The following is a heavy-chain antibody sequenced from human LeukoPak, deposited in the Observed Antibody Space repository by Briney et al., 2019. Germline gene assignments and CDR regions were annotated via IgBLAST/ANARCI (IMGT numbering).Heavy chain of an antibody. V-gene: IGHV3-48*01. J-gene: IGHJ2*01. CDR1: GFTFSYYS. Sequence: GGSLRLSCAASGFTFSYYSMSWVRQAPGKGLEWVSYISTSSRSIYYADSVKGRFTISRDNAKNSLYLQMNSLRAEDTAVYYCARDDCSSTTCYWYFDLWGRGTLVTVSS. CDR3: ARDDCSSTTCYWYFDL. CDR2: ISTSSRSI. D-gene: IGHD2-2*01.